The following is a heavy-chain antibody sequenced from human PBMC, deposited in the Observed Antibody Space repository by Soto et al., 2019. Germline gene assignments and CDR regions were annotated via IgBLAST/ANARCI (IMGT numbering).Heavy chain of an antibody. CDR2: IYYSGDT. CDR3: ARRLTNWFDP. Sequence: SETLSLTCTVSGGSISSTNYYWGWVRQPPGRGLEWIGSIYYSGDTYYNPSLKSRVTISVDMSKNQFSLKLSSVTAADTAVYYCARRLTNWFDPWGQGALVTVSS. V-gene: IGHV4-39*01. J-gene: IGHJ5*02. CDR1: GGSISSTNYY.